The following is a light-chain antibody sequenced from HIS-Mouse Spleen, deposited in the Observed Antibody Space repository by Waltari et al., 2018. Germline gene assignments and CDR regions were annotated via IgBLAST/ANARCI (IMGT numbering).Light chain of an antibody. Sequence: QSVLTQPPSASGTPGQRVTISCSGSSSNIGSNYVYWYQQLPGTAPKLLIYRNNRRPSGVPDRFSGSKSGTSASLAISGLRSEDEADYYCSSYTSSSTHVVFGGGTKLTVL. CDR3: SSYTSSSTHVV. CDR2: RNN. V-gene: IGLV1-47*01. J-gene: IGLJ2*01. CDR1: SSNIGSNY.